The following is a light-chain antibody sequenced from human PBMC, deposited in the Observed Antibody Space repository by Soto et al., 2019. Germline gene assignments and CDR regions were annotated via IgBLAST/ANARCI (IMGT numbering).Light chain of an antibody. Sequence: QSALTQPPSVSGSPGHSVTISCTGTSEVGSYSRVSWYQQSPGTSPKLLIYDVTKRPLGVSDRFSGSKSGNTASLTISGLQTDDEADYYCGLYTNTNTWVFGGGTKLTVL. CDR3: GLYTNTNTWV. J-gene: IGLJ3*02. V-gene: IGLV2-18*01. CDR2: DVT. CDR1: SEVGSYSR.